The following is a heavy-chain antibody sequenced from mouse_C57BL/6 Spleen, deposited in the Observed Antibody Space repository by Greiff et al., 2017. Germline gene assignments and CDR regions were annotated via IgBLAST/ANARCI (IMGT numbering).Heavy chain of an antibody. CDR2: ISSGSSTI. D-gene: IGHD1-1*01. J-gene: IGHJ1*03. CDR3: ARDYGSIDWYLDV. Sequence: VMLVESVGGLVKPGGSLKLSCAASGFTFSDYGMHWVRQAPEKGLEWVAYISSGSSTIYYADTLKGRFTISVDNAKNTLLLQMTRLRSEDAAMYYCARDYGSIDWYLDVWGKGTTVTVSS. V-gene: IGHV5-17*01. CDR1: GFTFSDYG.